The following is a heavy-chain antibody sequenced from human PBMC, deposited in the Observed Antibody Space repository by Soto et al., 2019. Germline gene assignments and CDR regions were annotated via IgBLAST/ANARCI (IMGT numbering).Heavy chain of an antibody. D-gene: IGHD6-19*01. CDR2: ISAYNGNT. Sequence: GASVKVSCKASGYTFTSYGISWVRQAPGQGLEWMGWISAYNGNTNYAQKLQGRVTMTTDTSTSTAYMELRSLRSDDTAVYYCARQYSSGWTYYYYYGMDVWGQGTTVTLSS. J-gene: IGHJ6*02. CDR3: ARQYSSGWTYYYYYGMDV. V-gene: IGHV1-18*01. CDR1: GYTFTSYG.